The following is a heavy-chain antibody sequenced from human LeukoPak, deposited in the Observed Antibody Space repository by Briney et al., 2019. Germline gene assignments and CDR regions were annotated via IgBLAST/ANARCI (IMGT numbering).Heavy chain of an antibody. CDR3: ARDYYGSRLRVGDY. D-gene: IGHD3-10*01. V-gene: IGHV1-2*02. J-gene: IGHJ4*02. Sequence: ASVKVSCKASGYTFTGYYMHWVRQAPGQGLEWMGWINPNSGGTNYAQKFQGRVTMTRDTSISTAYMELSRLRSDDTAVYYCARDYYGSRLRVGDYWGQGTLVTVSS. CDR1: GYTFTGYY. CDR2: INPNSGGT.